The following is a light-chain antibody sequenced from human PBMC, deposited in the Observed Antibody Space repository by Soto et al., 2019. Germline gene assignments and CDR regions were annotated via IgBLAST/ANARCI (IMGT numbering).Light chain of an antibody. CDR2: EVS. J-gene: IGLJ1*01. Sequence: QSALTQPPSASGSPGQSVTISCTGTRSDVGTYNYVSWYQQHPGEAPKLIIYEVSKRPSGVPDRFSGSKSGNTASLTVSGLQAEDEADYYCSSYAGRNNFYVFGTGTKVTVL. V-gene: IGLV2-8*01. CDR3: SSYAGRNNFYV. CDR1: RSDVGTYNY.